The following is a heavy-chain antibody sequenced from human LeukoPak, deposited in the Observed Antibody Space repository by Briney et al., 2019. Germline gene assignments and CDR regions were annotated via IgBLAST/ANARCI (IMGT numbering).Heavy chain of an antibody. Sequence: ASVKVSGKASGYTFTSNYIQWVRQAPGQGLEWMGIINPGGGSTSYAQKFQGRVTMTRDTSTNTVYMELSSLRSEDTAVYYCVRVDCSAASCSMSLFENWGQGTLVTVSS. D-gene: IGHD2-15*01. J-gene: IGHJ4*02. CDR3: VRVDCSAASCSMSLFEN. CDR1: GYTFTSNY. V-gene: IGHV1-46*01. CDR2: INPGGGST.